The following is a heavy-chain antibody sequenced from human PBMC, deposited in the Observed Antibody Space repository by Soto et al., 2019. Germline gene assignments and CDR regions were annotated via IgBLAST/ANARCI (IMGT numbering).Heavy chain of an antibody. D-gene: IGHD6-13*01. J-gene: IGHJ4*02. CDR2: IIPIFGTA. CDR3: ARLTHSSSWYDY. V-gene: IGHV1-69*13. Sequence: SGKVSCKASGYTFSSYAISWVRQAPGQGLEWMGGIIPIFGTANYAQKFQGRVTITADESTSTVYMELSSLRSEDTAVYYCARLTHSSSWYDYWGQGTLVTVSS. CDR1: GYTFSSYA.